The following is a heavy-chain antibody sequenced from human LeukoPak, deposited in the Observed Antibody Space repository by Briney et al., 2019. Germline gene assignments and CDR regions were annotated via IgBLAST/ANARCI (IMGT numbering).Heavy chain of an antibody. CDR1: GGSISTYY. Sequence: PSETLSLTCTVSGGSISTYYWSWIRQPPGKGLEYIGYIYYSGSTNYNPSLKSRVTMSLDTFKNQFSLKLSSVTAADTAVYYCAREEVPHGFDIWGQGTMVTVSS. CDR2: IYYSGST. V-gene: IGHV4-59*01. CDR3: AREEVPHGFDI. J-gene: IGHJ3*02.